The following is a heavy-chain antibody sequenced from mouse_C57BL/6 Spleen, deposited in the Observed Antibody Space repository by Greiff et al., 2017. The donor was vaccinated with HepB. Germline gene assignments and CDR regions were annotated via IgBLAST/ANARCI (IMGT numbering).Heavy chain of an antibody. V-gene: IGHV1-82*01. CDR1: GYAFSSSW. CDR3: ARFGYTGYFDV. CDR2: IYPGDGDT. D-gene: IGHD2-2*01. J-gene: IGHJ1*03. Sequence: LQESGPELVKPGASVKISCKASGYAFSSSWMNWVKQRPGKGLEWIGRIYPGDGDTNYNGKFKGKATLTADKSSSTAYMQLSSLTSEDSAVYFCARFGYTGYFDVWGTGTTVTVSS.